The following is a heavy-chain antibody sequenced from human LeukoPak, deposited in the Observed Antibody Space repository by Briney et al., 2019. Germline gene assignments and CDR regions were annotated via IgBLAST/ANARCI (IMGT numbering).Heavy chain of an antibody. CDR3: ARGLGSRFYDDSSGYYQY. CDR2: INHSGST. CDR1: GGSFSGYY. D-gene: IGHD3-22*01. V-gene: IGHV4-34*01. Sequence: SETLSLTCAVYGGSFSGYYWSWIRQPPGKGLEWIGEINHSGSTNYNPSLKSRVTISVDTSKNQFSLKLSSVTAADTAVYYCARGLGSRFYDDSSGYYQYWGQGTLVTVSS. J-gene: IGHJ4*02.